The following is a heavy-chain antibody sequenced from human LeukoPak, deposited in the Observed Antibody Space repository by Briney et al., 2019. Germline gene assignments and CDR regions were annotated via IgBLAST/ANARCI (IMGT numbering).Heavy chain of an antibody. Sequence: GRSLRLSCAASGFTFSSYAMSWVRQAPGKGLEWVSAISGSGGSTYYADSVKGRFTISRDNSKNTLYLQMNSLRAEDTAVYYCAKDTSTSYIVVVVAATTEGLDYWGQGTLVTVSS. CDR2: ISGSGGST. V-gene: IGHV3-23*01. CDR1: GFTFSSYA. D-gene: IGHD2-15*01. CDR3: AKDTSTSYIVVVVAATTEGLDY. J-gene: IGHJ4*02.